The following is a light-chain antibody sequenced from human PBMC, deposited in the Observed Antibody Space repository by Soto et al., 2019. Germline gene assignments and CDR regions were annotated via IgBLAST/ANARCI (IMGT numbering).Light chain of an antibody. CDR1: SSNIGNNY. V-gene: IGLV1-51*01. CDR3: GTWDSSLSAYV. Sequence: QSVRTQPPSVSAAPGRKVTTSCSGSSSNIGNNYVSWYQQLPGTAPKLLIYDNNKRPSGIPDRFSGSKSGTSATLGITGLQTGDEADYYCGTWDSSLSAYVFGTGPKVTVL. CDR2: DNN. J-gene: IGLJ1*01.